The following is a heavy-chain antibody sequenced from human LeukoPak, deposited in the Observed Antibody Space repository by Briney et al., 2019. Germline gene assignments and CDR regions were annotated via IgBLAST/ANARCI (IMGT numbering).Heavy chain of an antibody. D-gene: IGHD3-22*01. Sequence: GGSLRLSCAGSGFTFDNYRMNWVRQAPGKGLEWLSYISTSSSDIVYSDSVKGRFTISRDNAKSSVYLQMDSLRAEDTAVYYCARKMYYYESSDFGWFDFWGQGTLVNVSS. CDR3: ARKMYYYESSDFGWFDF. CDR1: GFTFDNYR. J-gene: IGHJ5*01. V-gene: IGHV3-21*05. CDR2: ISTSSSDI.